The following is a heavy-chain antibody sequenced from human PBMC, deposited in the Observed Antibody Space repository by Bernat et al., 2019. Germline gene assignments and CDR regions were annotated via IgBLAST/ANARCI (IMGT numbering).Heavy chain of an antibody. CDR2: IYYSGST. D-gene: IGHD3-16*02. Sequence: QLQLQESGPGLVKPSETLSLTCTVPGGSISSSSYYWGWIRQPPGKGLEWIGSIYYSGSTYYNPSLKSRVTISVDTSKNQFSLKLSSVTAADTAVYYCARHGDNYDYVWGSYRPFDYWGQGTLVTVYS. J-gene: IGHJ4*02. CDR3: ARHGDNYDYVWGSYRPFDY. CDR1: GGSISSSSYY. V-gene: IGHV4-39*01.